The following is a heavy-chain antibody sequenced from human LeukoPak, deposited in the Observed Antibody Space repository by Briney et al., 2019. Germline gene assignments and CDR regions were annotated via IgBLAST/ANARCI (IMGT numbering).Heavy chain of an antibody. J-gene: IGHJ4*02. CDR1: GGTFSSYA. CDR2: IIPVFGTA. D-gene: IGHD6-19*01. V-gene: IGHV1-69*13. CDR3: ARGEGGSSGWYEGNSGYYFDY. Sequence: SVKVSCKASGGTFSSYAISWVRQAPGQGLEWMGGIIPVFGTANYAQKFQGRVTITADESTSTAYMELSSLRSEDTAVYYCARGEGGSSGWYEGNSGYYFDYWGQGTLVTVSS.